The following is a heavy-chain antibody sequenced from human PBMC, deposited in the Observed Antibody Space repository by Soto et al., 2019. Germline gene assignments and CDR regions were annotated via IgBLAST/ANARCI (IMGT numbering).Heavy chain of an antibody. J-gene: IGHJ6*02. CDR3: ARDGGYDFWSGYPKGGMDV. CDR2: INAGNGNT. V-gene: IGHV1-3*01. CDR1: GYTFTXYA. D-gene: IGHD3-3*01. Sequence: QVQLVQSGAEVKKPGASVKVSCKASGYTFTXYAMHWVRQAPGQRLEWMGWINAGNGNTKYSQKFQGRVTITRDTSASTAYMELSSLRSEDTAVYYCARDGGYDFWSGYPKGGMDVWGQGTTVTVSS.